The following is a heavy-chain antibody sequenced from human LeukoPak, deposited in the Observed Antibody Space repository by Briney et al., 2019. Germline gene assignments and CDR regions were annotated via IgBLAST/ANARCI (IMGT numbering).Heavy chain of an antibody. CDR3: ARGVDGSASGAGY. V-gene: IGHV3-21*01. CDR2: MSSSSGLI. CDR1: GFPFSRYS. J-gene: IGHJ4*02. D-gene: IGHD1-26*01. Sequence: GGSLRLSCAASGFPFSRYSMNWVRQPPAKALEWVSSMSSSSGLIYYGDSVKGRFTVCRDNAKRSLYLQVNSLRADDRAVYYFARGVDGSASGAGYWGQGTLVTVSS.